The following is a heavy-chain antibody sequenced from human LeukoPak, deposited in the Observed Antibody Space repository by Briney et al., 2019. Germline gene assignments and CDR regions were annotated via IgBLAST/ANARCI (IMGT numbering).Heavy chain of an antibody. CDR2: ISGSGGST. CDR1: GFTFSSYA. V-gene: IGHV3-23*01. CDR3: AKEIEIAAVGRGAFDI. Sequence: GGSLRLSCAASGFTFSSYAMSWVRQAPGKGLEWVSAISGSGGSTYYADSVKGRFTISRDNSKNTLYLQMNSLRAEDTAVYYCAKEIEIAAVGRGAFDIWGQGTMVTVSS. D-gene: IGHD6-13*01. J-gene: IGHJ3*02.